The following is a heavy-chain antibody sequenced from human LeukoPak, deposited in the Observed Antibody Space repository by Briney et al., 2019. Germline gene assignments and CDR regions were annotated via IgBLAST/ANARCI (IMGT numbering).Heavy chain of an antibody. D-gene: IGHD6-19*01. CDR3: SSSSAAVAGYYYYGMDV. CDR2: IRSKAYGATT. J-gene: IGHJ6*02. Sequence: QPGRSLRLSCTASGFTFGDYAMSWVRQAPRRGLEWVGFIRSKAYGATTEYAASVKGRFTISRDDSKSIAYLQMDSLKTEDTAVYYCSSSSAAVAGYYYYGMDVWGQGTTVTVSS. CDR1: GFTFGDYA. V-gene: IGHV3-49*04.